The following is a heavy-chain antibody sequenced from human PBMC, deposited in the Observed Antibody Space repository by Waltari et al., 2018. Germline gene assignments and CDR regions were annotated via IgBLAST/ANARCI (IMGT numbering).Heavy chain of an antibody. V-gene: IGHV3-30-3*01. Sequence: QVQLVESGGGVVQPGRSLRLSCAASGFTFSRHARHWVRQAPGKGLEWRAVSSYDGSNKDYADSVKGRVTISRDNSKNTLYLQMNSLRAEDTAVYYCARDGPYSSGWLFDYWGQGTLVTVSS. CDR1: GFTFSRHA. D-gene: IGHD6-19*01. CDR3: ARDGPYSSGWLFDY. CDR2: SSYDGSNK. J-gene: IGHJ4*02.